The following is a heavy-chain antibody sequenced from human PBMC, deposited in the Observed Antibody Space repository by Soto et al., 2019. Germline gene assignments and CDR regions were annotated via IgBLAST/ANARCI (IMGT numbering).Heavy chain of an antibody. CDR1: GYTFTSYT. D-gene: IGHD3-3*01. J-gene: IGHJ3*01. CDR3: ARGSYDFCGGYYLDAFDV. V-gene: IGHV1-18*01. CDR2: ISTYNGST. Sequence: QVQLVQSGAEVKKPGASVKVSCKASGYTFTSYTITCVRQAPGQGLEWIGWISTYNGSTDYAQELQGSVTMTTDTSTSTASRELRSLRSSDTAVYYCARGSYDFCGGYYLDAFDVWGQGTMVIVSS.